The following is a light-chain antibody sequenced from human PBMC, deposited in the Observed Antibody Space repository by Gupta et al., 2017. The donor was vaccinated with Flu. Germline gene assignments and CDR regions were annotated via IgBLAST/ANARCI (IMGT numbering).Light chain of an antibody. J-gene: IGKJ2*03. CDR3: QQYNNWPLYS. CDR1: QSVGSN. CDR2: GAS. Sequence: DIVMTQSPATLSVSPGERATLSCRASQSVGSNLAWYQQKPGQAPRLLIYGASTRATGTPARFSGSGSVTEFTLTISSLQSEDFAVYYCQQYNNWPLYSFGQGTKLEIK. V-gene: IGKV3-15*01.